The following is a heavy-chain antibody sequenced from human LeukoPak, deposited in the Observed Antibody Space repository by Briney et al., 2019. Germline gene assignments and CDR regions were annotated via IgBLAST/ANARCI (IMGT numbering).Heavy chain of an antibody. CDR3: ARGISTVIKDYYYYYMDV. Sequence: SETLSLTCSVSGGSISSYYWSSIRQPPGKGLEWVGYIYYSGSTNYNPSLKSRVTISVDTSKNQFSLKLSSVTAADTAVYYCARGISTVIKDYYYYYMDVWGKGTTVTVSS. CDR2: IYYSGST. J-gene: IGHJ6*03. D-gene: IGHD4-17*01. V-gene: IGHV4-59*01. CDR1: GGSISSYY.